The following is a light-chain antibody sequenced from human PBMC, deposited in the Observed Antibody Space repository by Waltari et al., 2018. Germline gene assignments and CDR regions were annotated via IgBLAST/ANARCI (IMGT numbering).Light chain of an antibody. J-gene: IGLJ3*02. V-gene: IGLV2-14*03. CDR1: RRPIGRYTN. CDR3: NSYANSNTRV. Sequence: QSALTQAASVSGSPGQPTPIPCTGPRRPIGRYTNVSWYQQHPCKPPKLKIYDVSNRPSGVSNRFSGSKSGNTASLTISGLQAEDEADYYCNSYANSNTRVFGGGTKLTVL. CDR2: DVS.